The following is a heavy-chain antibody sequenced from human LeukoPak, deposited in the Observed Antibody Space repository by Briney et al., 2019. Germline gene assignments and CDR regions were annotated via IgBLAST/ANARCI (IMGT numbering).Heavy chain of an antibody. D-gene: IGHD3-10*01. J-gene: IGHJ4*02. CDR1: GFTFSSYA. V-gene: IGHV3-23*01. CDR2: ISGSGGST. CDR3: ARERYGSGPVDY. Sequence: GGSLRLSCAASGFTFSSYAMSWVRQAPGKGLEWVSAISGSGGSTNYADSVKGRFTISRDNSKNTLYLQMNSLRDEDTAVYYCARERYGSGPVDYWGQGTLVTVSS.